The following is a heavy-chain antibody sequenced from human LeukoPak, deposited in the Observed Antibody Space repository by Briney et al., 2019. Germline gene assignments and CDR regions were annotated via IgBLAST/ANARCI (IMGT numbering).Heavy chain of an antibody. CDR2: IRSNGDTA. CDR3: AKGQELDDGVFDS. Sequence: GGSLRLSCAASGFAFSRIAMTWVRQAPGKGLEWVSTIRSNGDTAYNADSVRGRFAISRDNSKNALFLQMNSLRVEDTAIYYCAKGQELDDGVFDSWGQGTLVSVSS. CDR1: GFAFSRIA. V-gene: IGHV3-23*01. J-gene: IGHJ4*02. D-gene: IGHD1-1*01.